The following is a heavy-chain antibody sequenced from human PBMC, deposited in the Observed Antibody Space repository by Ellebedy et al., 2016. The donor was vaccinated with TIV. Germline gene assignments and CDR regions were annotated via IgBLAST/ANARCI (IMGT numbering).Heavy chain of an antibody. Sequence: GESLKISCAASGFTFSSYGMHWVRQAPGKGLEWVAVIWYDGSNKFYADSVKGRFTISRDNSKNTLYLQMDSLRAEDTAVYYCAKDRGDFAYGMDVWGQGTTVTVSS. CDR1: GFTFSSYG. CDR3: AKDRGDFAYGMDV. CDR2: IWYDGSNK. D-gene: IGHD3-10*01. V-gene: IGHV3-33*06. J-gene: IGHJ6*02.